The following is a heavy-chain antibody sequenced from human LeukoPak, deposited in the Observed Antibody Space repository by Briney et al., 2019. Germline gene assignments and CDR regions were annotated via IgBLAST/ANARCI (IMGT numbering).Heavy chain of an antibody. CDR1: GYTFSNYD. J-gene: IGHJ4*02. Sequence: ASVKVSCKTSGYTFSNYDINWVRQATGQGPEWMGWMNPNSANTGYALQFQGRVTMTRDTSISTAYMELSSLRSDDTAVYYGARAIRHQLLSDYWGQGTLVTVSS. CDR2: MNPNSANT. D-gene: IGHD2-2*01. CDR3: ARAIRHQLLSDY. V-gene: IGHV1-8*01.